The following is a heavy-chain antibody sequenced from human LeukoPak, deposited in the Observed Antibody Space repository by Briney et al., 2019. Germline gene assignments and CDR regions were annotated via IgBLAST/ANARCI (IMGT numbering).Heavy chain of an antibody. J-gene: IGHJ4*02. V-gene: IGHV4-4*07. CDR2: IYTSGST. CDR3: ARANLDYDILTGLLLGTYYFDY. CDR1: GGSISSYY. Sequence: KPSETLSLTCTVSGGSISSYYWSWIRQPAGKGLEWIGRIYTSGSTNYNPSLKSRVTMSVDTSKNQFSLKRSSVTAADTAVYYCARANLDYDILTGLLLGTYYFDYWGQGTLVTVSS. D-gene: IGHD3-9*01.